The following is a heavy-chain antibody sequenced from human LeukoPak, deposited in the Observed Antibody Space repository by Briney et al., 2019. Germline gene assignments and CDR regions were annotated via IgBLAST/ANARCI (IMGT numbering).Heavy chain of an antibody. CDR1: GYSFTSYW. D-gene: IGHD3-22*01. V-gene: IGHV5-51*01. CDR2: IYPGDSDT. Sequence: PGESLKISCKGSGYSFTSYWIGWVRQMPGKGLEWMGVIYPGDSDTRYSPSFQGQVTISADKSIITAYLQWRSLKASDTAMYYCARLLSGSYYDSSGYPGNAFDIWGQGTMVTVSS. CDR3: ARLLSGSYYDSSGYPGNAFDI. J-gene: IGHJ3*02.